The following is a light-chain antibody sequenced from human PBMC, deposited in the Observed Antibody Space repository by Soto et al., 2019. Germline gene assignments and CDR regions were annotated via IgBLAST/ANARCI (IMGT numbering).Light chain of an antibody. CDR1: QGIRND. CDR3: LQDYNYPLT. V-gene: IGKV1-6*01. J-gene: IGKJ4*01. CDR2: AAS. Sequence: AIQMTQSPSSLSASVGDRVTIICRASQGIRNDLGWYQQKPGQAPKLLIYAASSLQSGVPSRFSGSGSGTDFTLTISSLQPEDFATYYCLQDYNYPLTFGGGTKVDIK.